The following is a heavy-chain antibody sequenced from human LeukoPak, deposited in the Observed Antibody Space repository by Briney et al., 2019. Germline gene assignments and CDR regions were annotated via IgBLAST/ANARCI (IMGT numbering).Heavy chain of an antibody. V-gene: IGHV3-30-3*01. CDR2: ISYDGSNK. Sequence: GRSLRLSCAASGFTFSSYAMHWVRQAPGKGLEWVAVISYDGSNKYYADSVKGRFTISRDNSKNTLYLQMNSLRAEDTAVYYCARVAPVVVIEGAFDYWGQGTLVTVSS. CDR1: GFTFSSYA. CDR3: ARVAPVVVIEGAFDY. D-gene: IGHD3-22*01. J-gene: IGHJ4*02.